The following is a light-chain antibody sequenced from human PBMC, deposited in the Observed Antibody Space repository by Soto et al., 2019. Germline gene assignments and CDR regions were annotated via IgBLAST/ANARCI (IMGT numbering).Light chain of an antibody. CDR1: QSISSY. V-gene: IGKV1-39*01. CDR3: QQSYSTPRT. CDR2: AAS. J-gene: IGKJ1*01. Sequence: DIQARQPRSSLSASLVGRGTITGRASQSISSYLNWYQQKPGKAPKLLIYAASSLQSGVPSRFSGSGSGTDFTLTISSLQPEDFATYYCQQSYSTPRTFGQGSMVDVK.